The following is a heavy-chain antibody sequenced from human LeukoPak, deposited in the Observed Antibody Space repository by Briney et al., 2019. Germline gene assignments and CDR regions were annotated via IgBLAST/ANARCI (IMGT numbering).Heavy chain of an antibody. V-gene: IGHV1-46*01. CDR2: INPSGGST. Sequence: ASVKVSCKASGYTFTSYYMHWVRQAPGQGLEWMGIINPSGGSTSYAQKFQGRVTMTRDTSTSTVYMELSSLRSEDTAVYYCARDPTTYGSGSYYLYYGMDVWGQGTTVTVSS. J-gene: IGHJ6*02. CDR1: GYTFTSYY. CDR3: ARDPTTYGSGSYYLYYGMDV. D-gene: IGHD3-10*01.